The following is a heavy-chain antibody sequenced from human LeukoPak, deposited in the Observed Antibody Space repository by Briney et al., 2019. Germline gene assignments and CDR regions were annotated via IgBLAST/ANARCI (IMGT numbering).Heavy chain of an antibody. CDR3: ARDHRYAFDN. CDR1: GFNFIDYS. CDR2: IGISRGNS. V-gene: IGHV3-48*01. D-gene: IGHD5-12*01. Sequence: GGSLRLSCAASGFNFIDYSMNWVRQAPGKGLEWISYIGISRGNSKYADSVKGRLTLSRDKARNSLYLQMNSLRVEDTAVYYCARDHRYAFDNWGHGTLVTVSS. J-gene: IGHJ4*01.